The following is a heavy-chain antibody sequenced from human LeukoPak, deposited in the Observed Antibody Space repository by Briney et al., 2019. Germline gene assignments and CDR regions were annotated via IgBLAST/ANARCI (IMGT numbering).Heavy chain of an antibody. CDR3: AKSMDILTGYLWSLDY. V-gene: IGHV4-34*01. D-gene: IGHD3-9*01. CDR2: INHSGST. J-gene: IGHJ4*02. CDR1: GGSFSGYY. Sequence: SETLSLTCAVYGGSFSGYYWSWIRQPPGKGLEWIGEINHSGSTNYNPSLKSRVTISVDTSKNQFSLKLSSVTTADTAVYYCAKSMDILTGYLWSLDYWGQGTLVTVSS.